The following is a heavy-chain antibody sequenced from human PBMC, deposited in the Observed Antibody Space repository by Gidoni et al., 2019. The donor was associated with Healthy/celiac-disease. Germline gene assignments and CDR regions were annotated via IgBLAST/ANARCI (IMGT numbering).Heavy chain of an antibody. CDR1: GVTFSSYA. CDR3: AREDTPGDAFDI. J-gene: IGHJ3*02. CDR2: IIPIFGTA. D-gene: IGHD2-15*01. V-gene: IGHV1-69*01. Sequence: QVQLVQSGAAVKKPGSSVQVSCKASGVTFSSYALSWVRQAPGQGLEWMGGIIPIFGTANYAQKFQGRVTITADESTSTAYMELSSLRSEDTAVYYCAREDTPGDAFDIWGQGTMVTVSS.